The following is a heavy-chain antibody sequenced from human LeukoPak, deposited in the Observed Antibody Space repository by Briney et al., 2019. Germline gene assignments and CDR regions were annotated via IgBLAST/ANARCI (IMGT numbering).Heavy chain of an antibody. CDR3: ARRPYYGSGSYYGY. V-gene: IGHV4-34*01. D-gene: IGHD3-10*01. CDR2: INHSGST. J-gene: IGHJ4*02. Sequence: IRQPPGXGLEWIGEINHSGSTNYNPSLKSRVTISVDTSKNQFSLKLSSVTAADTAVYYCARRPYYGSGSYYGYWGQGTLVTVSS.